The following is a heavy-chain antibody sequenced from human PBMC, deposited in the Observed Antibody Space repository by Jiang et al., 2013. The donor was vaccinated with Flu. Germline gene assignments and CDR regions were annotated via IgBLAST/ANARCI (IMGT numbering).Heavy chain of an antibody. CDR2: IYMIGIT. V-gene: IGHV4-4*07. CDR1: GGSISSYY. D-gene: IGHD3-16*02. Sequence: PGLLKPSETLSLTCVVSGGSISSYYWSWIRQPAGKGLEWIGRIYMIGITNYNPSLKSRVTMSIDTSTNQFSLILRSVTAADTAVYYCARGGPRRLGDISSRTSRGTNWFDPWGQGTLVTVSS. CDR3: ARGGPRRLGDISSRTSRGTNWFDP. J-gene: IGHJ5*02.